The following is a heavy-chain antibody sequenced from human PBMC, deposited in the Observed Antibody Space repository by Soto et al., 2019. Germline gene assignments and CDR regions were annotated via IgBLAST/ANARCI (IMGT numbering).Heavy chain of an antibody. CDR3: ARDLWGYCGTDCYPLDV. Sequence: XXTLSLGCTVAGGSSSGYYGSWILQPPGKGLEWIGYMYNTGSTVYNPSFKSRVTISVDTSKNQFSLKLNSVTAAETAVYYCARDLWGYCGTDCYPLDVWGQGTTVTVSS. CDR1: GGSSSGYY. D-gene: IGHD2-21*02. V-gene: IGHV4-59*01. CDR2: MYNTGST. J-gene: IGHJ6*02.